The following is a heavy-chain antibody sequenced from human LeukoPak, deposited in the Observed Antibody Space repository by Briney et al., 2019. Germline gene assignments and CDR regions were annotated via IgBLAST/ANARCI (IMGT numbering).Heavy chain of an antibody. CDR1: GFTFSSYG. CDR3: ARDGEDDSSGYYKPFDY. V-gene: IGHV3-33*01. CDR2: IWYDGNNK. J-gene: IGHJ4*02. D-gene: IGHD3-22*01. Sequence: GGSLRLSCAASGFTFSSYGMPWLRQAPGKGLDWVAAIWYDGNNKYYADSVKGRFAISRDNSKNTLYLQMNSLRAEDTAVYFCARDGEDDSSGYYKPFDYWGQGTLVTVSS.